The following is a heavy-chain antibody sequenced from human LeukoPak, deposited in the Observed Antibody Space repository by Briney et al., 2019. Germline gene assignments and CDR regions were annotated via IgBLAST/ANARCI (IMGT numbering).Heavy chain of an antibody. CDR1: GFFFSTYA. CDR2: ISGSGGYT. V-gene: IGHV3-23*01. D-gene: IGHD6-19*01. CDR3: AKAEGKNPTGGRWLD. J-gene: IGHJ4*02. Sequence: GGSLRLSCAGSGFFFSTYAMTWVRQAPGMGLESVSAISGSGGYTYYADSVKGRFTISRDNSKNTLYLQMNSLRAEDTAIYYCAKAEGKNPTGGRWLDWGQGTLVTVSS.